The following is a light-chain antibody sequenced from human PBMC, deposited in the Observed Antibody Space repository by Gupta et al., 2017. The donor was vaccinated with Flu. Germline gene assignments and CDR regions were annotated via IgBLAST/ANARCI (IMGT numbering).Light chain of an antibody. CDR2: GAS. J-gene: IGKJ2*01. V-gene: IGKV3-15*01. CDR3: QQYNNWPYT. Sequence: EIVMTQSPATLSVSPGERATLSCRAGQSVSSNLAWYQQKPGQAPRLLIYGASTRATGIPARFSGSGSGTEFTLTISSLQSEDFAVYYCQQYNNWPYTFGQGTKLEI. CDR1: QSVSSN.